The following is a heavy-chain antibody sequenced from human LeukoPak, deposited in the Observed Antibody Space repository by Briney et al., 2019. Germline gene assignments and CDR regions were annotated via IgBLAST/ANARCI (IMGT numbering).Heavy chain of an antibody. J-gene: IGHJ4*02. CDR1: GGSISSSSYY. CDR3: ARRPFYYYDSSGYYDY. CDR2: IYYSGST. V-gene: IGHV4-39*01. D-gene: IGHD3-22*01. Sequence: SETLSLTCTVSGGSISSSSYYWGWIRQPPGKGLEWIGSIYYSGSTYYNPSLKSRVTISADTSKNQFSLKLSSVTAADTAVYYCARRPFYYYDSSGYYDYWGQGTLVTVSS.